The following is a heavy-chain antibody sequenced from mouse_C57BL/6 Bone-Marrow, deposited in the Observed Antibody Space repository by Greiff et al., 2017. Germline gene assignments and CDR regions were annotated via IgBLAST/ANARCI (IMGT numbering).Heavy chain of an antibody. V-gene: IGHV1-81*01. D-gene: IGHD2-3*01. CDR3: ARGWLLSYAMDY. CDR2: IYPRSGNT. Sequence: VQVVESGAELARPGASVKLSCKASGYTFTSYGISWVKQRTGQGLEWIGEIYPRSGNTYYNEKFKGKATLTADKSSSTAYMELRSLTSEDSAVYFCARGWLLSYAMDYWGQGTSVTVSS. CDR1: GYTFTSYG. J-gene: IGHJ4*01.